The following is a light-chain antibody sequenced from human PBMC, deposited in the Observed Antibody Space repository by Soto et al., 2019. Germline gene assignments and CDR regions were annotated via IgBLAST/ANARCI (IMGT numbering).Light chain of an antibody. J-gene: IGKJ4*01. V-gene: IGKV3-20*01. CDR2: GAS. CDR1: QSVISSF. Sequence: EIVLTQSPGPLSLSPGERATLSSRASQSVISSFLAWYQQKPGQAPRLLIYGASSRATGIPDRFSGSGSGTDFTLTISRLEPADVEVYYCQQYDSSPLTFGGGTKVEIK. CDR3: QQYDSSPLT.